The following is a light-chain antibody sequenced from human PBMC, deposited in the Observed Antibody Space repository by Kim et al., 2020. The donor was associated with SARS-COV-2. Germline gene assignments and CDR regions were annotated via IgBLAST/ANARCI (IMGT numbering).Light chain of an antibody. CDR2: SNN. J-gene: IGLJ2*01. CDR3: AAWDDSLNGVV. CDR1: SSNIGSNT. V-gene: IGLV1-44*01. Sequence: GQRVTISWSGSSSNIGSNTVNWYQQRPGTAPKLLIYSNNQRPSGVPDRFSGSKSGTSASLAISGLQSEDEADYYCAAWDDSLNGVVFGGGTQLTVL.